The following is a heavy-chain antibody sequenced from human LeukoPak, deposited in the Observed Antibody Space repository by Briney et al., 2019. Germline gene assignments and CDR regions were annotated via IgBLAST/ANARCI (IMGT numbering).Heavy chain of an antibody. V-gene: IGHV3-21*01. Sequence: KSGGSLRLSCAASGLTFISYSWNWVRRAQGKGLEWVSSISSSSSYIYYADSVKGRFTISRDNAKNSLYLQVNSLRAEDTAMYYCARDSPAVAGFDYWGQGTLVTVSS. J-gene: IGHJ4*02. D-gene: IGHD6-19*01. CDR2: ISSSSSYI. CDR3: ARDSPAVAGFDY. CDR1: GLTFISYS.